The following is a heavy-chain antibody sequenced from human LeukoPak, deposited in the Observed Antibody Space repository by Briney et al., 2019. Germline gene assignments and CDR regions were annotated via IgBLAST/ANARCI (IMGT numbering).Heavy chain of an antibody. CDR3: ARGGRGWKPLAY. J-gene: IGHJ4*02. CDR2: INHSGST. Sequence: SETLSLTCAVYGGSFSGYYWSWIRQPPGKGLEWIGEINHSGSTNYNPSLKSRVTISVDTSKNQFSLKLSSVTAADTAAYYCARGGRGWKPLAYLGQGTLVTVSS. CDR1: GGSFSGYY. V-gene: IGHV4-34*01. D-gene: IGHD3-10*01.